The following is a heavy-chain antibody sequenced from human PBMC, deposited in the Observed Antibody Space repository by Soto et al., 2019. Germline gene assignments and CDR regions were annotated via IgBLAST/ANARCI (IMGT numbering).Heavy chain of an antibody. D-gene: IGHD1-26*01. CDR3: VRVGSGYDF. CDR1: GFTFSGYS. CDR2: INGNGDST. J-gene: IGHJ4*02. V-gene: IGHV3-64*01. Sequence: EVQLVESGGGLVQPGGSLRLSCAASGFTFSGYSMHWVRQAPGKGLEYVSAINGNGDSTYYANSVKGRFTISRDNSKNTLYLKMGSLRADDMAVYFCVRVGSGYDFWGQGTLVTVSS.